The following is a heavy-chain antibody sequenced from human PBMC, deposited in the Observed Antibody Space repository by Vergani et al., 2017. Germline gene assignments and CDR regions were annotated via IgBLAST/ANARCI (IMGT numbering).Heavy chain of an antibody. V-gene: IGHV3-11*05. CDR1: GFTFSDYY. J-gene: IGHJ6*02. CDR2: ISSSSSYT. CDR3: ARGDIVVVPAAQVVYGMDV. D-gene: IGHD2-2*01. Sequence: QVQLVESGGGLVKPGGSLRLSCAASGFTFSDYYMSWIRQAPGKGLEWVSYISSSSSYTNYADSVKGRFTISRDNAKNSLYLQMNSLRAEDTAVYYCARGDIVVVPAAQVVYGMDVWGQGTTVTVSS.